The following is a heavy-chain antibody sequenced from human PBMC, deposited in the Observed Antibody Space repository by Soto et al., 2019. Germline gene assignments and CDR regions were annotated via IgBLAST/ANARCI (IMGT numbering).Heavy chain of an antibody. CDR1: CGSISSSTYY. Sequence: SETLSLTCTVSCGSISSSTYYWGWIRQPPGKGLEWIGSGYRSGNTYYKSSLKTRITISVDTSKNQSSLQLTSVTAADTAVYYCASNIGGMDVWGQGTTVTVSS. D-gene: IGHD5-12*01. J-gene: IGHJ6*02. V-gene: IGHV4-39*01. CDR2: GYRSGNT. CDR3: ASNIGGMDV.